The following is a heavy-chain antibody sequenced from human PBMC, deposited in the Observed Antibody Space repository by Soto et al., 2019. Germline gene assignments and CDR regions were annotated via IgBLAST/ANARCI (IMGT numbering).Heavy chain of an antibody. Sequence: QVQLVQSGAEVKKPGASVKVSCKASGYTFTNFAMHWVRQAPGQGLEWMGWINAGNGDTKYSQKSQGRVTITRDTAASRAYMELSSLRSEDTALYYCSSGYSGYDPFDYWGQGTLVTVSS. CDR1: GYTFTNFA. V-gene: IGHV1-3*01. D-gene: IGHD5-12*01. CDR2: INAGNGDT. CDR3: SSGYSGYDPFDY. J-gene: IGHJ4*02.